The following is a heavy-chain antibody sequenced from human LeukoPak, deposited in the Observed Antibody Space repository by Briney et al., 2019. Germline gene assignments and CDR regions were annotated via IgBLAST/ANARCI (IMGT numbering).Heavy chain of an antibody. J-gene: IGHJ4*02. CDR1: GYTFTDCY. CDR2: INPNDGDT. V-gene: IGHV1-2*02. CDR3: ARANFLYCSSSTCLFDY. Sequence: GASVKVSCKASGYTFTDCYMHWVRQAPGQGFEWMGWINPNDGDTNYAQKFQGRVTMTRGTSISTAHMEVSRLRSDDTAVYYCARANFLYCSSSTCLFDYWGQGTLVTVSS. D-gene: IGHD2-2*01.